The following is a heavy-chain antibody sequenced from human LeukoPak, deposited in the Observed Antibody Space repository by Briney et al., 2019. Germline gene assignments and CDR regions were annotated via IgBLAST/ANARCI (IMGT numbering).Heavy chain of an antibody. D-gene: IGHD3-3*01. CDR1: EYSFTSYW. CDR3: ARFSVGWFDP. Sequence: GESLKTSCRGSEYSFTSYWIGWVRQMPGKGLEWMGSIYPGDSDTRYSPSFQGQVTISADKSISTAYLQWSSLKAWDTAMYYCARFSVGWFDPWGQGTLVTVSS. V-gene: IGHV5-51*01. J-gene: IGHJ5*02. CDR2: IYPGDSDT.